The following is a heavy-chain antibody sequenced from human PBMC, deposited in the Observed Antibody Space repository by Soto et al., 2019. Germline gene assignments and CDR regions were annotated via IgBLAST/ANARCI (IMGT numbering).Heavy chain of an antibody. J-gene: IGHJ4*02. V-gene: IGHV3-7*01. CDR1: GFSFSSSW. CDR2: INQDGSEK. Sequence: EVQLVESGGGLVQPGGSLRLSCTASGFSFSSSWMAWVRQTPGKGLEWVGNINQDGSEKSCVEGRFTISRDNAKNSLYLQMNSLRAEDTAVYLCARDPAFGAFDYWGQGTLVTVSS. CDR3: ARDPAFGAFDY. D-gene: IGHD3-10*01.